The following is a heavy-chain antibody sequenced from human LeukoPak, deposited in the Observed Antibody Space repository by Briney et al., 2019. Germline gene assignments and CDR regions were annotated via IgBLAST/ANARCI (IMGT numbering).Heavy chain of an antibody. Sequence: SETLSLTCTVSGGSTSIGDYYWGCIRQPPGKGRGWLGYIYYSGSTYYNPSLKSRVTISVDTSKNQFSLKLSSVTAADTAVYYCARSGIAAADLDYWGQGTLVTVSS. CDR2: IYYSGST. CDR1: GGSTSIGDYY. CDR3: ARSGIAAADLDY. D-gene: IGHD6-13*01. V-gene: IGHV4-30-4*01. J-gene: IGHJ4*02.